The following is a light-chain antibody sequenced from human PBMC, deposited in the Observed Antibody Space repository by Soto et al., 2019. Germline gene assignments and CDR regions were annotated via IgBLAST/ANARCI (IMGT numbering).Light chain of an antibody. CDR1: QSVGVW. Sequence: DIQMTQSPSTLPASVGDRVTISCRASQSVGVWLAWYQQRPGKAPKLLISDTSILESGVPSRFSGSGSGTEFTLTTSTLQPDDFATYFCQQYYRSWTFGQGTKVEIK. J-gene: IGKJ1*01. CDR2: DTS. V-gene: IGKV1-5*01. CDR3: QQYYRSWT.